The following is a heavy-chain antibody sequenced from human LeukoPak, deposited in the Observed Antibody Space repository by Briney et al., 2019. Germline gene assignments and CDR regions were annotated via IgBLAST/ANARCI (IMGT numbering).Heavy chain of an antibody. CDR3: ARDGDGSGSYFDEKVCEDWFDP. D-gene: IGHD3-10*01. Sequence: GGSLRLSCAASGFTFSSYSMNWVRHAPGKGLEWVSSIISSSSYIYYADSVKGRFTISRDNAKNSLYLHMNSLRAGDTAAYYCARDGDGSGSYFDEKVCEDWFDPWGQGTLVTVSS. J-gene: IGHJ5*02. CDR2: IISSSSYI. V-gene: IGHV3-21*01. CDR1: GFTFSSYS.